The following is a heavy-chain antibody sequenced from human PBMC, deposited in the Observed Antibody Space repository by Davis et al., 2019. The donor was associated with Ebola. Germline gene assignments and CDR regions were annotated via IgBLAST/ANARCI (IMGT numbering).Heavy chain of an antibody. Sequence: PGGSLRLSCAASGFSFSNSWMHWVRPAPGEGLVWVSRIDNTGTVTNYADSVKGRFTISRDNAKDTLFLQMNSLRAEDTAVYYCVRGFRLNYLDSWGQGTLVTVSS. J-gene: IGHJ4*02. D-gene: IGHD2-21*01. CDR1: GFSFSNSW. CDR3: VRGFRLNYLDS. CDR2: IDNTGTVT. V-gene: IGHV3-74*01.